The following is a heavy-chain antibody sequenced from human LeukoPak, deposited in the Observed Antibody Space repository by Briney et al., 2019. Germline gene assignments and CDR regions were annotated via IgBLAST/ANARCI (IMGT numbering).Heavy chain of an antibody. V-gene: IGHV1-2*02. J-gene: IGHJ6*03. CDR2: MNPNSGGT. Sequence: ASVKVSCKASVYTFTSYGISWVRQAPGQGLEWMEWMNPNSGGTNYAQKFQGRVTMTRDPSIAQAYMELSRLRSDDTAVYYCARDRRVRGVTEKYYYYMDVWGKGTTVTVSS. D-gene: IGHD3-10*01. CDR1: VYTFTSYG. CDR3: ARDRRVRGVTEKYYYYMDV.